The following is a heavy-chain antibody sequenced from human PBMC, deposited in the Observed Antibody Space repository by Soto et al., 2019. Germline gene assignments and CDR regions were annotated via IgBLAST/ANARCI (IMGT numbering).Heavy chain of an antibody. V-gene: IGHV3-48*03. CDR3: ASGVPVAARRGGYFDY. CDR2: ISSSGSTI. J-gene: IGHJ4*02. D-gene: IGHD6-6*01. Sequence: EVQLVESGGGLVQPGGSLRLSCAASGFTFSSYEMNWVRQAPGKGLEWVSYISSSGSTIYYADSVKGRFTISRDNAKNSLYLQMNSLRADDTAVYYCASGVPVAARRGGYFDYWGQGTLVTGSS. CDR1: GFTFSSYE.